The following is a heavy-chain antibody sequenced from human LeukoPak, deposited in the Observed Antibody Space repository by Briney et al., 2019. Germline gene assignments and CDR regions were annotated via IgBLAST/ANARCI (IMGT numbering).Heavy chain of an antibody. V-gene: IGHV3-48*01. Sequence: GGSLRLSCAASGFALTSYSMNWVRQAPGKGLERISYLSAAGRTIYYADSVQGRFSISRDTAKNTVSLQMGSLRADDTAVYYCARGGYTYGLDSWGHGVLVVVSS. CDR3: ARGGYTYGLDS. J-gene: IGHJ5*01. D-gene: IGHD5-18*01. CDR2: LSAAGRTI. CDR1: GFALTSYS.